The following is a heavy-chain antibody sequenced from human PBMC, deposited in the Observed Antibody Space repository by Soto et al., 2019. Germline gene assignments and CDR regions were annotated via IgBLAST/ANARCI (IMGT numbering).Heavy chain of an antibody. CDR3: ARGAMRVPSDPLAND. D-gene: IGHD3-22*01. V-gene: IGHV4-59*01. Sequence: SETLSLTCTVSGGSISSYYWSWIRQPPGKGLEWIGYIYYSGSTNYNPSLKSRVTISVDTSKNQFSLKLSSVTAADTAVYYCARGAMRVPSDPLANDWGQGTLVTVSS. CDR2: IYYSGST. CDR1: GGSISSYY. J-gene: IGHJ4*02.